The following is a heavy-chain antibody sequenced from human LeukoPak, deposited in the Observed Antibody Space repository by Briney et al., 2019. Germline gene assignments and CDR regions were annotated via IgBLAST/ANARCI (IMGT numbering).Heavy chain of an antibody. Sequence: SETLSLTCTVSGGSISSYYWSWIRQPPGKGLEWIGYIYCSGSTNYNPSLKSRVTISVDTSKNQFSLKLSSVTAADTAMYFCARATYYYDSTSRALFDYWGQGTLVTVSS. V-gene: IGHV4-59*12. CDR2: IYCSGST. J-gene: IGHJ4*02. D-gene: IGHD3-22*01. CDR1: GGSISSYY. CDR3: ARATYYYDSTSRALFDY.